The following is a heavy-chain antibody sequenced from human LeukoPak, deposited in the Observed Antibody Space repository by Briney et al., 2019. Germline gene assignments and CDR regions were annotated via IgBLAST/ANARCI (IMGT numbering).Heavy chain of an antibody. J-gene: IGHJ4*02. Sequence: SETLSLTCTVSGGSISSSSYYWGWIRQPPGKGLEWIGSIYYSGSTYYNPSLKSRVTISVDTSKNQFSLKLSSVADADTAVYYCARSGGYSFLSSRWGQGTLVTVSS. CDR3: ARSGGYSFLSSR. D-gene: IGHD5-18*01. V-gene: IGHV4-39*01. CDR2: IYYSGST. CDR1: GGSISSSSYY.